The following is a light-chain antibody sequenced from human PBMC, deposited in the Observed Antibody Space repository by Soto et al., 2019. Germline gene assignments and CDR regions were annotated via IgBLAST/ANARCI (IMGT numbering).Light chain of an antibody. CDR3: HQYATSSPT. J-gene: IGKJ2*01. CDR2: GGS. Sequence: DIQMTQSPSTLSASVGDRVTITCRASQSINVYLAWYQQRPREAPKLLIYGGSSLESGVPSRFSGSGSGTEFTLTISSLQPTDFATYYCHQYATSSPTFGQGTKLEI. CDR1: QSINVY. V-gene: IGKV1-5*01.